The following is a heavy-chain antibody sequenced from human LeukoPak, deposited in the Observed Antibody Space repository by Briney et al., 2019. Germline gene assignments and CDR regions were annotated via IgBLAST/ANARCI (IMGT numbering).Heavy chain of an antibody. V-gene: IGHV4-59*01. J-gene: IGHJ4*02. CDR2: IYYSGNT. CDR1: SGSISTYY. D-gene: IGHD3-9*01. Sequence: SETLSLTCTVSSGSISTYYWSWIRQPPGKGLEWIGYIYYSGNTNYNPSLESRVTISVDTSKNQFSLRLSSVTAADTAVYFCARARYFDWLLSYFDYWGQGTLVTVSS. CDR3: ARARYFDWLLSYFDY.